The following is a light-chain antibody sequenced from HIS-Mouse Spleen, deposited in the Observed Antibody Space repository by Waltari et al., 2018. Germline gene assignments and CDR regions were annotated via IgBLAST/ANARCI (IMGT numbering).Light chain of an antibody. CDR1: NIGSKS. CDR2: DDR. V-gene: IGLV3-21*03. CDR3: QVWDSSSDHVV. J-gene: IGLJ2*01. Sequence: SYVLTQPPSVSVAPGKTARITCGGNNIGSKSGQWYQQKPGQAPVLVVYDDRDRPSGIPERFSGSNSGNTATLTISRVEAGDEADYYCQVWDSSSDHVVFGGGTKLTVL.